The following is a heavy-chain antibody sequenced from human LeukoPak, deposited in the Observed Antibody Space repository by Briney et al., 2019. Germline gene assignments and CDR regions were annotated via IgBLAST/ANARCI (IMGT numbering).Heavy chain of an antibody. J-gene: IGHJ6*03. D-gene: IGHD4-17*01. CDR2: INPTAGNT. CDR3: ARAVTYYGDYVSYYYYMDV. Sequence: ASVKVSCKASGYTFSNYYLHWVRQAPGQGLEWMGLINPTAGNTYYAQRFQGRVTMTRNTSTSTVYMELSSLRAEDTAVYYCARAVTYYGDYVSYYYYMDVWGKGTTVTVSS. CDR1: GYTFSNYY. V-gene: IGHV1-46*01.